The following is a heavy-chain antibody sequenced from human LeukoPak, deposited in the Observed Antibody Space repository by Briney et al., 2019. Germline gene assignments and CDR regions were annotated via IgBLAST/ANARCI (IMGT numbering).Heavy chain of an antibody. D-gene: IGHD1-20*01. CDR3: AHEYDWNGHWGY. CDR1: GFSLSTSGVG. J-gene: IGHJ4*02. CDR2: IYWDDDK. V-gene: IGHV2-5*05. Sequence: ESGPTLVKPTQTLTLTCTFSGFSLSTSGVGVGWIRQPPGKALEWLALIYWDDDKRYGSSLKNRLTITKDTSKNQVVLTMTNMDPVDTATYYCAHEYDWNGHWGYWGQGTLVTVS.